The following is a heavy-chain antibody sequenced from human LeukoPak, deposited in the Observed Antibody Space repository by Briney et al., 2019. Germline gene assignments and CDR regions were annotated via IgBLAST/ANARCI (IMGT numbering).Heavy chain of an antibody. J-gene: IGHJ4*02. V-gene: IGHV3-23*01. CDR1: GFTFSSYA. CDR3: AKAGISSTSFYYFDY. D-gene: IGHD2-2*01. CDR2: ISGSGGST. Sequence: PGGSLRLSCAASGFTFSSYAMSWVRQAPGKGLEWVSAISGSGGSTYYADSVKGRFTISRDNSKSTLYLQMNSLRAEDTAVYYCAKAGISSTSFYYFDYWGQGTLVTVSS.